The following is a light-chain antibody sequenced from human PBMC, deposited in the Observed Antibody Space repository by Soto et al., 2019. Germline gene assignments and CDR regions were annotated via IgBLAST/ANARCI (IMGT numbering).Light chain of an antibody. CDR3: QQYNNWPPWT. CDR1: QSISSY. CDR2: AAS. V-gene: IGKV1-39*01. J-gene: IGKJ1*01. Sequence: DIQMTQSPSSLSASVGDRVTITCRASQSISSYLNWYQHKPGKAPNLLIYAASSLQSGVPSRFSGSGSGTDFTLTISSLQPEDYAIYYCQQYNNWPPWTFGQGTKVEIK.